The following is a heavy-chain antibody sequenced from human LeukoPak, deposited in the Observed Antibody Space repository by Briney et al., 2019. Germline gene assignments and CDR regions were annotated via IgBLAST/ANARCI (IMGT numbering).Heavy chain of an antibody. CDR1: GFTFSSYA. J-gene: IGHJ1*01. V-gene: IGHV3-7*01. CDR3: ARDKAGYSSLGGAEH. CDR2: IKQDGSEK. Sequence: GGSLRLSCAASGFTFSSYAMSWVRQAPGKGLEWVANIKQDGSEKYYVDSVKGRFTISRDNAKNSLYLQMNSLRAEDTAVYYCARDKAGYSSLGGAEHWGQGTLVTVSS. D-gene: IGHD6-13*01.